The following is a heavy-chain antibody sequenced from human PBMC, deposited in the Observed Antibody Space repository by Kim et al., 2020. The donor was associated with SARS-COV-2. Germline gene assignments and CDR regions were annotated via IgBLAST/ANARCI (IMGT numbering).Heavy chain of an antibody. J-gene: IGHJ4*02. CDR3: ARALIAAAGTKDY. V-gene: IGHV3-21*01. Sequence: YPDSVKGRFTITRDNAKNSLYLQMNRLRAEDTAVYYCARALIAAAGTKDYWGQGTLVTVSS. D-gene: IGHD6-13*01.